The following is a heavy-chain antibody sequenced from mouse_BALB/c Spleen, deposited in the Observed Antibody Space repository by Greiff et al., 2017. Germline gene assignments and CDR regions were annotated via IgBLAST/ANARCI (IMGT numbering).Heavy chain of an antibody. CDR1: GYSITSGYY. CDR2: ISYDGSN. CDR3: ARELTGALDY. V-gene: IGHV3-6*02. D-gene: IGHD4-1*01. Sequence: EVQLQESGPGLVKPSQSLSLTCSVTGYSITSGYYWNWIRQFPGNKLEWMGYISYDGSNNYNPSLKNRISITRDTSKNQFFLKLNSVTTEDTATYYCARELTGALDYWGQGTTLTVSS. J-gene: IGHJ2*01.